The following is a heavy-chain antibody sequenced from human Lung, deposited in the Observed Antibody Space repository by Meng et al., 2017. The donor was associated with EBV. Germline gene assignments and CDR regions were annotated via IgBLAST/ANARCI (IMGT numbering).Heavy chain of an antibody. CDR3: ARGSAYNYDIDF. CDR1: GGSFSDYS. V-gene: IGHV4-34*01. J-gene: IGHJ4*02. CDR2: ITHSGNT. D-gene: IGHD5-18*01. Sequence: QVQLPQGGAGLLRPSETLSLTCAVYGGSFSDYSWNWIRQSPGKGLEWIGEITHSGNTYYDPSLKSRVTISVDTSKNQFSLRLRSVTAADTAVYYCARGSAYNYDIDFWGQGNLVTVSS.